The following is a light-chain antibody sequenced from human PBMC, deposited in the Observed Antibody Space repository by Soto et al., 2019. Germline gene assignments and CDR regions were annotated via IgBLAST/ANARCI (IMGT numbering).Light chain of an antibody. CDR1: QSVSSSY. CDR3: QQYGSSPWT. Sequence: EIVLTQSPGTLSLSPGERATLSCRASQSVSSSYLVWYQQKPGQAPRPLIYGASSRAIGIPDRFSGSGSGTDFTLTISRLEPEDFAVYYCQQYGSSPWTFGQGTKV. J-gene: IGKJ1*01. CDR2: GAS. V-gene: IGKV3-20*01.